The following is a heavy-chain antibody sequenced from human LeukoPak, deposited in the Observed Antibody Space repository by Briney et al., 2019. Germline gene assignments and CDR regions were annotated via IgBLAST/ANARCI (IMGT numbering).Heavy chain of an antibody. CDR1: GFTFSSYA. J-gene: IGHJ6*03. V-gene: IGHV3-30*04. D-gene: IGHD3-10*01. Sequence: PGGSLRLSCAASGFTFSSYAMHWVRQAPGKGLEWVAVISYDGSNKYYADSVKGRFTISRDNSKNTLYLQMNNLRAEDTAVYYCAKDKYYGSGSYYENYYYYMDVWGKGTTVTISS. CDR2: ISYDGSNK. CDR3: AKDKYYGSGSYYENYYYYMDV.